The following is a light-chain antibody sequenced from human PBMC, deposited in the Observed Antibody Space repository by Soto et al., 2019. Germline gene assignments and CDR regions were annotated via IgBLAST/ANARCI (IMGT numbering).Light chain of an antibody. Sequence: IVLTQSPGTLSLSPGEGATLSCRASQSVSSTYLIWYQQKPGQAPRLLIYGASNRATGIPDRFSGSGSGTDFTLTISRLEPEDFAVYYCQQYGSSPLTFGGGTKVDIK. CDR2: GAS. J-gene: IGKJ4*01. V-gene: IGKV3-20*01. CDR3: QQYGSSPLT. CDR1: QSVSSTY.